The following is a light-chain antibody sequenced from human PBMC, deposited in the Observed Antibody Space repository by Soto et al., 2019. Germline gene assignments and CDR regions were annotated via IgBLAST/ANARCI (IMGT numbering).Light chain of an antibody. J-gene: IGLJ3*02. CDR1: SSDVGGYNY. CDR3: SSYTRSSTRV. V-gene: IGLV2-14*01. Sequence: QSALTQPASVSGSPGQSITISCTGTSSDVGGYNYVSWYQQHPGKAPKLMIYEVSNRPSGVSNRFSGSKSGNTASLTISGLQAEDEADYYCSSYTRSSTRVFGGGTKGPS. CDR2: EVS.